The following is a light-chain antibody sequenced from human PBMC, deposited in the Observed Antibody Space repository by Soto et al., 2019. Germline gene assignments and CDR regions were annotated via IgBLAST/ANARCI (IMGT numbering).Light chain of an antibody. CDR1: QTISSW. CDR2: AAS. J-gene: IGKJ4*01. CDR3: QQLNTYPVT. V-gene: IGKV1-5*01. Sequence: QSPSTLSGSVGYRVTITCRASQTISSWLAWYQQKPGKAPKLLISAASTLQSGVPARFSGSGSGTDFTLSITSLQPEDFATYYCQQLNTYPVTFGGGPKVDIK.